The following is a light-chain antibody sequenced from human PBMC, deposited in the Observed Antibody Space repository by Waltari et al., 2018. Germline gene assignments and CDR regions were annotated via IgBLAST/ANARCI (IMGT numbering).Light chain of an antibody. CDR2: DVT. J-gene: IGLJ3*02. CDR3: CSYAGSYTWV. V-gene: IGLV2-11*01. Sequence: SALTQPRSVSGSPGQSVTISCTGTTNDLGSYNYVSWYQQHPGKAPKLIILDVTKRPSGVPDRWSCSKPGNTASLTISGLRAEDEAEYYCCSYAGSYTWVFGGGTKLTVV. CDR1: TNDLGSYNY.